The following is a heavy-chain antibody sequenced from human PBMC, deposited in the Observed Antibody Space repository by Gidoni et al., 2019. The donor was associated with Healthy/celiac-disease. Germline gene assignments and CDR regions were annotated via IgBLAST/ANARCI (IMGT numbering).Heavy chain of an antibody. Sequence: EVQLVQSGAEVKRPGESLKISCQGSGYSFTSYCIGWVRQMPGKGLEWLRFIYPGDSDTSYSPSFQGQVTISADKSISTAYLQWSSLKASDTAMYYCARGGASVPKYVQHWGQGTLVTVSS. CDR1: GYSFTSYC. J-gene: IGHJ1*01. CDR3: ARGGASVPKYVQH. D-gene: IGHD2-21*01. V-gene: IGHV5-51*01. CDR2: IYPGDSDT.